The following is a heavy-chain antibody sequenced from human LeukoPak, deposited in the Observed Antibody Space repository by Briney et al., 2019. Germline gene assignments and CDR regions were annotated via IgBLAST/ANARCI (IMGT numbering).Heavy chain of an antibody. J-gene: IGHJ3*02. V-gene: IGHV4-59*08. CDR3: ARHRRTGGPDAFDI. D-gene: IGHD4-17*01. Sequence: SETLSLTCAVYGGSFSGYYWSWIRQPPGKGLEWIGYIYYSGSTNYNPSLKSRVTISVDTSKNQFSLKLSSVTAADTAVYYCARHRRTGGPDAFDIWGQGTMVTVSS. CDR1: GGSFSGYY. CDR2: IYYSGST.